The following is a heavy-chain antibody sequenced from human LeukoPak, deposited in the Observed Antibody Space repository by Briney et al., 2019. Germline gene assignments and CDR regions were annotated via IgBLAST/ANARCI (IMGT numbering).Heavy chain of an antibody. CDR2: IKQDGSEK. CDR1: GFTFSSYW. D-gene: IGHD3-3*02. Sequence: GGSLRLSCAASGFTFSSYWMSWVRQAPGKGLEWVANIKQDGSEKYYVDSVKGRFTISRDNAKNSLYLQMNSLRAEDTAVYYCATDRISGFGAFDYWGQGTLVTVSS. V-gene: IGHV3-7*01. CDR3: ATDRISGFGAFDY. J-gene: IGHJ4*02.